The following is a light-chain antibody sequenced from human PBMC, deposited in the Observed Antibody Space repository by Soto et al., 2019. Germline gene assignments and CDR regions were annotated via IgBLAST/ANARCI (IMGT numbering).Light chain of an antibody. V-gene: IGLV2-14*01. CDR2: EVS. Sequence: QSALTQPAPVSGSPGQSITISCTGTSSDVGDYNYVSWYQQHPGKAPKLMIYEVSNRPSGVSNRFSGSKSGNTASLTISGLQAEDEADYYCSSYTSSSTWVFGGGTQLTVL. CDR1: SSDVGDYNY. CDR3: SSYTSSSTWV. J-gene: IGLJ7*01.